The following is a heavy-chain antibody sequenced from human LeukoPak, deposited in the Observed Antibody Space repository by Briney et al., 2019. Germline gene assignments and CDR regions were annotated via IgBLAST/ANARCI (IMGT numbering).Heavy chain of an antibody. D-gene: IGHD3-22*01. CDR1: GYTFTSYD. CDR3: ARDGSHYYDTSGYDSP. CDR2: MNPNSGNT. Sequence: ASVKVSCKASGYTFTSYDINWVRQATGQGLEWMGWMNPNSGNTGYAQKFQGRVTITRNTSISTAYMELSSLRSEDTAVYYCARDGSHYYDTSGYDSPWGQGTLVTVSS. J-gene: IGHJ5*02. V-gene: IGHV1-8*03.